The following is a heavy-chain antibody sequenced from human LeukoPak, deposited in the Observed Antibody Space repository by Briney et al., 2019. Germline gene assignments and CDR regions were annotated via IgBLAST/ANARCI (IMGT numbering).Heavy chain of an antibody. CDR1: GGSFSGYY. CDR2: INHSGST. Sequence: PSETLSLTCAVYGGSFSGYYWSWIRQPPGKGLEWIGEINHSGSTNYNPSLKSRVTISVDTSKNQFSLKLSPVTAADTAVYYCARQRKIAAAGTRFDYWGQGTLVTVSS. J-gene: IGHJ4*02. CDR3: ARQRKIAAAGTRFDY. D-gene: IGHD6-13*01. V-gene: IGHV4-34*01.